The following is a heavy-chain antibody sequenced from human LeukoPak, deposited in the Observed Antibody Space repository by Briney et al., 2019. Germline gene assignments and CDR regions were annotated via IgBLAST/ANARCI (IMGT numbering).Heavy chain of an antibody. CDR3: ARKLGTVDDY. V-gene: IGHV3-53*01. CDR2: IYSDGSP. D-gene: IGHD7-27*01. J-gene: IGHJ4*02. CDR1: GFTVSTNY. Sequence: GGSLRLSCAASGFTVSTNYMSWVRQSPGKGLEWVSVIYSDGSPYYADSVKGRFTISRDNSKNTLYLQMNSLRVEDTAMYYCARKLGTVDDYWGQGTLVTVSS.